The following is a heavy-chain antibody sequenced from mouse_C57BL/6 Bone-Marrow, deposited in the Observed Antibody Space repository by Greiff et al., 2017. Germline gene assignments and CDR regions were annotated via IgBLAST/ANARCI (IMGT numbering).Heavy chain of an antibody. CDR2: ISNGGGST. Sequence: EVMLVESGGGLVQPGGSLNLSCAASGFTFSDYYMYWVRQTPEKRLEWVAYISNGGGSTYYPATVKGRFTISRDNAKNNLDLQKSRLKSEDTAMYYCARRTNYAMDYWGQGTSVTVSS. CDR3: ARRTNYAMDY. J-gene: IGHJ4*01. CDR1: GFTFSDYY. V-gene: IGHV5-12*01.